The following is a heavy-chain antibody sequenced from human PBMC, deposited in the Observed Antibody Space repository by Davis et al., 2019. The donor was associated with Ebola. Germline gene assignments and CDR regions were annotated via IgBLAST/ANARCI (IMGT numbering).Heavy chain of an antibody. CDR2: INADNGHT. V-gene: IGHV1-3*01. CDR3: ARDLAPIPGYYYSMDV. CDR1: GYIFTSYA. D-gene: IGHD2-2*02. J-gene: IGHJ6*02. Sequence: ASALVSCYASGYIFTSYAMHSVRQAFGQRLECMGWINADNGHTKYSQKFQGRVTITRDTSASKAYIELRSLRAEDTAVYYCARDLAPIPGYYYSMDVWGQGTTVTVSS.